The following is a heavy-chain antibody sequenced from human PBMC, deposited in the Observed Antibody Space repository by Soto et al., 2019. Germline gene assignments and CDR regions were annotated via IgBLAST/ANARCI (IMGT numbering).Heavy chain of an antibody. CDR1: GFTFSSYV. V-gene: IGHV3-23*01. D-gene: IGHD3-9*01. Sequence: GGSLRLSCAVSGFTFSSYVMSWVRQAPGKGLEWVSAISGSGGSTYYADSVKGRFTISRDNSKNTLYLQMNSLRVEDTAVYYCAKDRYFDWLSPYFDYWGQGTLVTVSS. CDR2: ISGSGGST. J-gene: IGHJ4*02. CDR3: AKDRYFDWLSPYFDY.